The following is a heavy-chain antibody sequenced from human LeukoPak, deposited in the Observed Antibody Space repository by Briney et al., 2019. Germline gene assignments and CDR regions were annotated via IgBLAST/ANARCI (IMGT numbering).Heavy chain of an antibody. J-gene: IGHJ4*02. CDR2: INHSGST. D-gene: IGHD4-23*01. CDR3: AKILTTTMVTPEIFDY. CDR1: GGSFSGYY. Sequence: PSETLSLTCAVYGGSFSGYYWSWIRQPPGKGLEWIGEINHSGSTNYNPSLKSRVTISVDTSKNQFSLKLSSVTAADTAVYYCAKILTTTMVTPEIFDYWGQGTLVTVSS. V-gene: IGHV4-34*01.